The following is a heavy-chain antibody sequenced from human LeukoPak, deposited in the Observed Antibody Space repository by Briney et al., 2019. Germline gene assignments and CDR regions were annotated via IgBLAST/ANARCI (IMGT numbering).Heavy chain of an antibody. CDR2: IRYDGSNK. D-gene: IGHD4-17*01. V-gene: IGHV3-33*08. CDR3: ARDRDYGDYYYYGMDV. Sequence: GGSLRLSCAASGFTVSSNYMSWVRQAPGKGLEWVAVIRYDGSNKYYADSVKGRFTISRDNSKNTLYLQMNSLRAEDTAVYYCARDRDYGDYYYYGMDVWGQGTRSPSP. J-gene: IGHJ6*02. CDR1: GFTVSSNY.